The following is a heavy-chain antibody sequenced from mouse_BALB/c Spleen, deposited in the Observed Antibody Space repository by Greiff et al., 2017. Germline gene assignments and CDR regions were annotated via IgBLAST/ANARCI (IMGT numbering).Heavy chain of an antibody. V-gene: IGHV5-4*02. CDR3: ARASYYGNYAWFAY. CDR1: GFTFSDYY. D-gene: IGHD2-10*01. J-gene: IGHJ3*01. Sequence: EVQLVESGGGLVKPGGSLKLSCAASGFTFSDYYMYWVRQTPEKRLEWVATISDGGSYTYYPDSVKGRFTISRDNAKNNLYLQMSSLKSEDTAMYYCARASYYGNYAWFAYWGQGTLVTVSA. CDR2: ISDGGSYT.